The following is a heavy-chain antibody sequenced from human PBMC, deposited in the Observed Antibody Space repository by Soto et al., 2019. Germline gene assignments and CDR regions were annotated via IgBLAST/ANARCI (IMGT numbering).Heavy chain of an antibody. CDR3: ARDVAGGSSASYMDV. D-gene: IGHD2-15*01. Sequence: QVQLVQSGAEVKKPGSSVKVSCKASGGTFSSYTISWVRQAPGQGLEWMGRIIPILGIANYAQKFQGRVTITADKSTSTAYMELSSLRSEDTAVYYCARDVAGGSSASYMDVWGKGTTVTVSS. CDR1: GGTFSSYT. V-gene: IGHV1-69*08. CDR2: IIPILGIA. J-gene: IGHJ6*03.